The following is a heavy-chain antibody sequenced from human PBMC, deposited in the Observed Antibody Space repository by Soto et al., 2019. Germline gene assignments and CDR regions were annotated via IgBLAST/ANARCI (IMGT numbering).Heavy chain of an antibody. CDR1: GYTFTSYG. D-gene: IGHD2-8*01. CDR2: ISPYSGHT. CDR3: PRARCTTSKCYTHQIVV. V-gene: IGHV1-18*04. Sequence: QGQLVQSGGEVTKPGASVKVSCNASGYTFTSYGISWVRQAPGQGLEWMGWISPYSGHTKDAQKVQGRVTLTTETYTGTGYIELRSLASHDTAVYYCPRARCTTSKCYTHQIVVWGQGTTVIVSS. J-gene: IGHJ6*02.